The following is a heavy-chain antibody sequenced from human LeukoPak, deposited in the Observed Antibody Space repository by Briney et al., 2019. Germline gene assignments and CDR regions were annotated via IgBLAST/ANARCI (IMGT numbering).Heavy chain of an antibody. J-gene: IGHJ3*02. D-gene: IGHD4-17*01. CDR3: ARDTVTADGFDI. Sequence: PSETPSLTCSVSGGSISTYYWNWFRQPPGKGLEWIGHRHDSGSTNYNPSLKSRVTISVDTSKNQFSLKLSSVTAADTAVYFCARDTVTADGFDIWGQGTMVTVSS. CDR2: RHDSGST. V-gene: IGHV4-59*01. CDR1: GGSISTYY.